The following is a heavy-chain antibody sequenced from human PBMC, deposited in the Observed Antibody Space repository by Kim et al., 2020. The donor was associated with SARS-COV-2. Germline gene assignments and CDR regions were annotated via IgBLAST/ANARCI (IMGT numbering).Heavy chain of an antibody. CDR1: GGSISTSSYY. J-gene: IGHJ4*02. D-gene: IGHD3-22*01. V-gene: IGHV4-39*01. Sequence: SETLSLTCTVSGGSISTSSYYWGRIRQPPGKGLDWIGNIYYSGNTYYNSSLKSRVTIFLDTSKNQFTLKLSSVTAADTAVYYCARALDYYDRSAYYDWGQGTLVTVSS. CDR3: ARALDYYDRSAYYD. CDR2: IYYSGNT.